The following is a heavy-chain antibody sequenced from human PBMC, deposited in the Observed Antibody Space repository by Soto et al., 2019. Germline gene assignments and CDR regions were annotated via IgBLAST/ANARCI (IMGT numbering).Heavy chain of an antibody. CDR2: ISSSGSTL. CDR1: GFTFSSYE. J-gene: IGHJ6*02. D-gene: IGHD6-13*01. CDR3: ARDQEAGSFFPYYYGMDV. Sequence: PGGSLRLSCATSGFTFSSYEMNWVRQAPGKGLEWVSYISSSGSTLYYADSVKGRFTISRDNAKNSLYLQMDSLRAEDTAVYYCARDQEAGSFFPYYYGMDVWGQGTTVTVSS. V-gene: IGHV3-48*03.